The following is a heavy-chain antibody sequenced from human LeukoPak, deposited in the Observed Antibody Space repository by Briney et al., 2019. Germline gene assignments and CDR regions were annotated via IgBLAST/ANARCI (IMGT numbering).Heavy chain of an antibody. CDR2: ISAYNGNT. CDR1: GYTFTSYG. CDR3: ARDTPYYYGSGSYKYAFDI. Sequence: ASVKVSCKASGYTFTSYGISWVRQAPGQGLEWMGWISAYNGNTNYAQKLQSRVTMTTDTSTSTAYMELRSLRSDDTAVYYCARDTPYYYGSGSYKYAFDIWGQGTMVTVSS. D-gene: IGHD3-10*01. V-gene: IGHV1-18*01. J-gene: IGHJ3*02.